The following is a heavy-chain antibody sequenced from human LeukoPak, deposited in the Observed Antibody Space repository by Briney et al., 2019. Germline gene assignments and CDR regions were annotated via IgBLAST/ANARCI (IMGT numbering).Heavy chain of an antibody. CDR3: ARVGVNGPSRQGDY. Sequence: GGSLRLSCAASGFSFSDYYMHWVRQAPGKGLEWVSSISSSSSYIYYADSVKGRFTISRDNAKNSLYLQMNSLRAEDTAVYYCARVGVNGPSRQGDYWGQGTLVTVSS. CDR1: GFSFSDYY. CDR2: ISSSSSYI. V-gene: IGHV3-21*01. J-gene: IGHJ4*02. D-gene: IGHD3-10*01.